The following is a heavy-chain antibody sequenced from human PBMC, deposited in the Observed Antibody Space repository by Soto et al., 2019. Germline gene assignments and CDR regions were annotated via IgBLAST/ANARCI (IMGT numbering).Heavy chain of an antibody. CDR3: ARDENDFWSGYYIPEKFDP. J-gene: IGHJ5*02. CDR2: IYYSGST. V-gene: IGHV4-39*01. D-gene: IGHD3-3*01. Sequence: PSETLSLTCTVSGGSISSSSYYWGWIRQPPGKGLEWIGSIYYSGSTYYNPSLKSRVTISVDTSKNQFSLKLSSVTAADTAVYYFARDENDFWSGYYIPEKFDPRGQGTLVTVSS. CDR1: GGSISSSSYY.